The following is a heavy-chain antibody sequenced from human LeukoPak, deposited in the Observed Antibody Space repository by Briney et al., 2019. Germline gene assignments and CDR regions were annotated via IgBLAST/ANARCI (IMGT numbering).Heavy chain of an antibody. CDR1: GFTFSNAW. CDR2: IKSKTDGGTT. CDR3: TSNPLHRIVVVPAASWELEPGDY. Sequence: GGSLRLSCAASGFTFSNAWMSWVRQAPGKGLEWVGRIKSKTDGGTTDYAAPVKGRFTISRDDSKNTLYLQMNSLKTEDTAVYYCTSNPLHRIVVVPAASWELEPGDYWGQGTLVTVSS. V-gene: IGHV3-15*01. D-gene: IGHD2-2*01. J-gene: IGHJ4*02.